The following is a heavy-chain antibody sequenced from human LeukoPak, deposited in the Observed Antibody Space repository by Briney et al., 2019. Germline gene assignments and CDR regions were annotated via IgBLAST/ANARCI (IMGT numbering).Heavy chain of an antibody. Sequence: AASVKVSCKASGYTFAGYYMHWVRQAPGQGLEWMGWINPNSGGTNYAQKFQGRVTMTRDTSISTAYMELSRLRSDDTAVYYCASCRAIDSGYDVVPRGDYAFCDRLGYWGQGTLVTVSS. V-gene: IGHV1-2*02. D-gene: IGHD5-12*01. CDR3: ASCRAIDSGYDVVPRGDYAFCDRLGY. CDR2: INPNSGGT. CDR1: GYTFAGYY. J-gene: IGHJ4*02.